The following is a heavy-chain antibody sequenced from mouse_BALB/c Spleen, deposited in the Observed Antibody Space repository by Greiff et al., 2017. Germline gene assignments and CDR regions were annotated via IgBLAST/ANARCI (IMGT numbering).Heavy chain of an antibody. Sequence: VQLQQSGPGLVAPSQSLSITCTVSGFSLTGYGVNWVRQPPGKGLEWLGMIWGDGSTDYNSALKSRLSISKDNSKSQVFLKMNSLQTDDTARYYCARDHYGSSYLFAYWGQGTLVTVSA. V-gene: IGHV2-6-7*01. D-gene: IGHD1-1*01. CDR3: ARDHYGSSYLFAY. CDR2: IWGDGST. J-gene: IGHJ3*01. CDR1: GFSLTGYG.